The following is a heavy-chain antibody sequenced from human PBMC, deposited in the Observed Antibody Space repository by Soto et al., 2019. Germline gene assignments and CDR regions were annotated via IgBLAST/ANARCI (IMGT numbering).Heavy chain of an antibody. Sequence: QVQLQPSRPGLVKPSGTLTLTCADSSGSISSSKWWSWVLQPPGKGLEWIGVIYHSGSTNYNPSLMSRVTISVDKSKTQFSLKLSSVTAADTAVYGCARESGYDDSFYIWGEGTMVTFAS. CDR2: IYHSGST. J-gene: IGHJ3*02. CDR3: ARESGYDDSFYI. D-gene: IGHD5-12*01. CDR1: SGSISSSKW. V-gene: IGHV4-4*01.